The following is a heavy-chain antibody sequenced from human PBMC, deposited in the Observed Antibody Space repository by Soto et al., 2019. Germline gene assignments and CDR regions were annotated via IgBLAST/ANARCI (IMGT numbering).Heavy chain of an antibody. CDR3: AKDFKISGGHYGSLNYYYGMDV. J-gene: IGHJ6*02. D-gene: IGHD3-10*01. Sequence: GVLRLSCEASGFTFSAFGMHWVRQAPGKGLEWVAIISYDGILKYYADSVKGRFTISRDTSKSALYLQMNSLRPEDTAVYYCAKDFKISGGHYGSLNYYYGMDVWGQGTTVTVSS. CDR1: GFTFSAFG. CDR2: ISYDGILK. V-gene: IGHV3-30*18.